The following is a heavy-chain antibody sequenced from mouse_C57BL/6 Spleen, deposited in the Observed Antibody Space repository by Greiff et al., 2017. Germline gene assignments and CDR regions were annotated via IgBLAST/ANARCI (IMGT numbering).Heavy chain of an antibody. D-gene: IGHD1-1*01. J-gene: IGHJ1*03. V-gene: IGHV1-55*01. CDR3: SRFRPFWYGSSYWCFDV. CDR1: GYTFTSYW. CDR2: IYPGGGST. Sequence: QVQLQQPGAELVKPGASVKMSCKASGYTFTSYWITWVQQRPGQGLEWIGDIYPGGGSTNYNEKFKSKATLTVDTSSSTAYMQLSSLTSEESAVYYCSRFRPFWYGSSYWCFDVWGTGTTVTVSS.